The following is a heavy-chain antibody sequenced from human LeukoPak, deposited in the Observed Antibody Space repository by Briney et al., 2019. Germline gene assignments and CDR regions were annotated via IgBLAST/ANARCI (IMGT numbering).Heavy chain of an antibody. V-gene: IGHV4-39*07. D-gene: IGHD6-13*01. J-gene: IGHJ6*04. CDR1: GGSISSSSYY. CDR2: IYYSGST. Sequence: SETLSLTCTVSGGSISSSSYYWGWIRQPPGKGLEWIGSIYYSGSTYYNPSLKSRVTISVDTSKNQFSLKLSSVTAADTAVYYCARAWGIAAAGTMDVWGKGTTVTVSS. CDR3: ARAWGIAAAGTMDV.